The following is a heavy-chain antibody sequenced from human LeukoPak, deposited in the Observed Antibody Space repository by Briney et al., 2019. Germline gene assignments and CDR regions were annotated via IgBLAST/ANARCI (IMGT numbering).Heavy chain of an antibody. CDR2: ISSSSSSYI. V-gene: IGHV3-21*01. CDR3: ARAETRIAVAGT. D-gene: IGHD6-19*01. Sequence: PGGSLRLSCAASGFTFSSYSMNWVRQAPGKGLEWVSSISSSSSSYIYYADSVKGRFTISRDSAKNSLYLQMNSLRAEDTAVCYCARAETRIAVAGTWGQGTLVTVSS. CDR1: GFTFSSYS. J-gene: IGHJ4*02.